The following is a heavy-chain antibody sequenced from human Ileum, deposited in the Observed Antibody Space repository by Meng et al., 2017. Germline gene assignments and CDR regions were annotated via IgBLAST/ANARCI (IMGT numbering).Heavy chain of an antibody. V-gene: IGHV4-61*01. CDR3: ARAETALDY. D-gene: IGHD5-18*01. Sequence: QVKRQEQVQGWVGPAKTLSLTCTVSGGSVNSGSYYWTWIRQPPGKGPEWIAYIYYTGSTNYNPSLKSRVIISADTSKNQFSLKLSSVTAADTAVYYCARAETALDYWGQGTLVTVSS. CDR1: GGSVNSGSYY. J-gene: IGHJ4*02. CDR2: IYYTGST.